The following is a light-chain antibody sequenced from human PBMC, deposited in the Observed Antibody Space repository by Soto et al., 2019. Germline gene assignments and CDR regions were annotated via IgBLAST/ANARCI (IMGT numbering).Light chain of an antibody. J-gene: IGKJ4*01. CDR2: GAS. CDR3: QQYNDWPRLT. CDR1: QSVIST. Sequence: EIVMTQSPATLSVSPGERATLSCRASQSVISTLAWYQQKPGQAPRLLIYGASTRATGIPARFSGSGSGTEFTLTISSLQSEDFAIYYCQQYNDWPRLTFGGGTKVDI. V-gene: IGKV3-15*01.